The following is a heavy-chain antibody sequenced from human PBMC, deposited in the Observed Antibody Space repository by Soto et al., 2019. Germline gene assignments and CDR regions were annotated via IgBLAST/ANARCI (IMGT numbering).Heavy chain of an antibody. J-gene: IGHJ4*02. CDR1: GGSLSSYY. V-gene: IGHV4-59*01. CDR2: IYYSGST. D-gene: IGHD3-16*01. Sequence: QVQLQESGPGLVKPSETLSLTCVVSGGSLSSYYWSWIRQPPGKGLEWIGYIYYSGSTNYNPSLTSRVTIPVDTSKTQFALKLSSVTAADTAVYYWARTWGSTTDYWGRGTLVTVSS. CDR3: ARTWGSTTDY.